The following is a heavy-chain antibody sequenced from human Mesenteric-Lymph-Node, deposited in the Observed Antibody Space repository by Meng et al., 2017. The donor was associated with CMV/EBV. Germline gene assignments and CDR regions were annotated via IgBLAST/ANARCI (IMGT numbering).Heavy chain of an antibody. J-gene: IGHJ4*02. CDR2: IKQDGSEK. CDR1: GFTFSSYW. CDR3: ARALDFWSGYLDY. Sequence: GESLKISCAASGFTFSSYWMSWVRQAPGKGLEWVANIKQDGSEKYYVDSVKGRFTISRDNAKNSLYLQMNTLRAEDTAVYYCARALDFWSGYLDYWGQGTLVTVSS. V-gene: IGHV3-7*01. D-gene: IGHD3-3*01.